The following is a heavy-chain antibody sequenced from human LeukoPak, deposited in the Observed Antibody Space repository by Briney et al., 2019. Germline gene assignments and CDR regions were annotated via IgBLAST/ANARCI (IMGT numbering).Heavy chain of an antibody. V-gene: IGHV3-30-3*01. CDR1: GFTFSSYA. J-gene: IGHJ4*02. CDR3: ARAKGVYRIAVAGTGVPLDY. D-gene: IGHD6-19*01. Sequence: SGGSLRLSCAASGFTFSSYAMHWVRQAPGKGLEWVAVISYDGSNKYYADSVKGRFTISRDNSKNTLYLQMNSLRAEYTAVYYCARAKGVYRIAVAGTGVPLDYWGQGTLVTVSS. CDR2: ISYDGSNK.